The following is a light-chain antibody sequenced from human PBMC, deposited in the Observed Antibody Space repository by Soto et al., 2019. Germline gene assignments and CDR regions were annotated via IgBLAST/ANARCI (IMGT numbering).Light chain of an antibody. J-gene: IGLJ2*01. V-gene: IGLV2-14*01. CDR2: EVS. CDR3: SSYTTSITRVV. CDR1: SSDVGAYNF. Sequence: QSPLTQLASVSGSPGQSITISCTGTSSDVGAYNFVSWYQQHPGKAPKLMIYEVSNRPSGVSNRFSGSKSGNTASLTISGLQAEDEADYYCSSYTTSITRVVFGGGTKLTVL.